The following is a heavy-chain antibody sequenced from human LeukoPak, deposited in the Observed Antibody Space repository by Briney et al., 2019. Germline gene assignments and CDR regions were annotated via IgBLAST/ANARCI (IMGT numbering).Heavy chain of an antibody. D-gene: IGHD1-26*01. Sequence: PSETLSLTCTASGGSINDYYWSWIRQSPEKGLECLAYICSAGTTIYNPSLGSRITVSVDTSKNQVFLKLRSVTAADTAVYYCARQPGSFYEVGASDSWGQGTLVTVSS. J-gene: IGHJ5*01. V-gene: IGHV4-59*08. CDR1: GGSINDYY. CDR3: ARQPGSFYEVGASDS. CDR2: ICSAGTT.